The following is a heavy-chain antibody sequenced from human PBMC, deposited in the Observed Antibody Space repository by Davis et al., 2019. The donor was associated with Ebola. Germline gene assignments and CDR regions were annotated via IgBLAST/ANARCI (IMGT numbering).Heavy chain of an antibody. CDR3: ARQGSGWRNYGMDV. V-gene: IGHV4-34*01. CDR1: GGSFSGYY. D-gene: IGHD6-19*01. Sequence: SETLSLTCAVYGGSFSGYYWSWIRQPPGKGLEWIGSIYYSGSTYYNPSLKSRVTISVDTSKNQFSLKLSSVTAADTAVYYCARQGSGWRNYGMDVWGQGTTVTVSS. J-gene: IGHJ6*02. CDR2: IYYSGST.